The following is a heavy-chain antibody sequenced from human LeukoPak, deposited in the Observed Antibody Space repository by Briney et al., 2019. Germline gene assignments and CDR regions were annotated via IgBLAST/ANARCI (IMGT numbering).Heavy chain of an antibody. CDR2: ISSSSSTI. V-gene: IGHV3-48*02. CDR3: ARGFRVGPSQYYFDY. J-gene: IGHJ4*02. CDR1: GFTFSSYS. Sequence: GGFLRLSCAASGFTFSSYSMNWVRQAPGKGLEWVSYISSSSSTIYYADSVKGRFTISRDNAKNSLYLQLNSLRDEDTTVYYCARGFRVGPSQYYFDYWGQGTLVTVSS. D-gene: IGHD1-26*01.